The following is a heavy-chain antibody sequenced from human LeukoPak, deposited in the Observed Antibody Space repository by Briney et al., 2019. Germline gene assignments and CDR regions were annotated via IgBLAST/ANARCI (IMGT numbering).Heavy chain of an antibody. CDR2: INHSGST. D-gene: IGHD3-9*01. V-gene: IGHV4-34*01. Sequence: SETLSLTCAAYGDSFSGYYWSWIRQPPGKGLEWIGEINHSGSTNYNPSLKSRVTISVHTSKTQFSLKLSSVTAADTAVYYCARLTGYSSESWFDPWGQGTLVTVSS. CDR3: ARLTGYSSESWFDP. J-gene: IGHJ5*02. CDR1: GDSFSGYY.